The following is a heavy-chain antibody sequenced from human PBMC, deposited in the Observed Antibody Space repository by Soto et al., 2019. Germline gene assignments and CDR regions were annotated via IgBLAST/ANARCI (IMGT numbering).Heavy chain of an antibody. Sequence: NPSETLSLTCTVSGGSISSGGYYWSWIRQHPGKGLEWIGYIYYSGSTYYNPSLKSRVTISVDTSKNQFSLKLSSVTAADTAVYYCARGPSLSGSYYWFDPWGQGTLVTVSS. J-gene: IGHJ5*02. CDR2: IYYSGST. D-gene: IGHD1-26*01. V-gene: IGHV4-31*03. CDR3: ARGPSLSGSYYWFDP. CDR1: GGSISSGGYY.